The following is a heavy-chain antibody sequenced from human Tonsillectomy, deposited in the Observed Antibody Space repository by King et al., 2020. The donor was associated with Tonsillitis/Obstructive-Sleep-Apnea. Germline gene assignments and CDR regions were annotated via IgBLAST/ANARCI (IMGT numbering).Heavy chain of an antibody. J-gene: IGHJ4*02. V-gene: IGHV3-9*01. Sequence: VQLVESGGGLVQPGRSLRLSCAASGFTFDDYAMHWVRQAPGKGLEWVSGISWNSGSIGYADSVKGRFTISRDNAKNSLYLQMNSLRAEDTALYYCAKGSMVGTKVRGVIDYFEYRGQGTLVTVSS. CDR3: AKGSMVGTKVRGVIDYFEY. CDR1: GFTFDDYA. D-gene: IGHD3-10*01. CDR2: ISWNSGSI.